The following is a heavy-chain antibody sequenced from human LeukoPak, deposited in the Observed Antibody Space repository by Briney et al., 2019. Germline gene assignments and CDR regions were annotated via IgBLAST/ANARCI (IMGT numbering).Heavy chain of an antibody. Sequence: ASVKVSCKVSRYTLTELSMHWVRQAPGKGLEWMGGFDPEHGETIYAQKFQGRVTMTEGTSTDTAYMELSSLRSEDTAVYYCATGRLYYDRRGYYENDAFDTWGQGTMDTVSS. CDR2: FDPEHGET. J-gene: IGHJ3*02. CDR3: ATGRLYYDRRGYYENDAFDT. D-gene: IGHD3-22*01. V-gene: IGHV1-24*01. CDR1: RYTLTELS.